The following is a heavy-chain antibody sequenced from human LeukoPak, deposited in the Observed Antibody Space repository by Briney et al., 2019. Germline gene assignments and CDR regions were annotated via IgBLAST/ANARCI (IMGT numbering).Heavy chain of an antibody. CDR3: ARPGSYYSDAFDI. CDR1: GGSISSYY. V-gene: IGHV4-59*08. D-gene: IGHD1-26*01. J-gene: IGHJ3*02. CDR2: IYYSGST. Sequence: PSETLSLTCTVSGGSISSYYWSWIRQPPGKGLEWIGYIYYSGSTNYNPSLKSRVTISVDTSKNQFSLKLSSVTAADTAVYYCARPGSYYSDAFDIWGQGTMVTVSS.